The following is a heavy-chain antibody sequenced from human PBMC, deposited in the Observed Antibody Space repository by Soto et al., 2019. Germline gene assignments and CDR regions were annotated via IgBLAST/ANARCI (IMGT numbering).Heavy chain of an antibody. J-gene: IGHJ3*02. CDR1: GFTFSRYG. V-gene: IGHV3-30*18. CDR3: AKGGRSGSYLHDYCCAFDI. D-gene: IGHD1-26*01. Sequence: GGSLRLSCAASGFTFSRYGMHWDRQAPGKGLEWVAVISYDESNKYYADSVKGRFTISRDNSKNTLYLQMNSLRAEDTAVYYFAKGGRSGSYLHDYCCAFDIWGQGTMVTVSS. CDR2: ISYDESNK.